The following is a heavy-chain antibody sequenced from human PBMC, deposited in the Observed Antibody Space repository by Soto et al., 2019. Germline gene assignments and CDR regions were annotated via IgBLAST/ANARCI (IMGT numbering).Heavy chain of an antibody. V-gene: IGHV1-2*04. J-gene: IGHJ6*02. CDR2: INPDSGGT. CDR3: ARSVPGLDYVWGSYPWDNYYYGMDV. D-gene: IGHD3-16*02. Sequence: GASVKVSCKASGYTFTGYYMHWVRQAPGQGLEWMGWINPDSGGTNYAQKFQGWVTMTRDTPISTAYMELSRLRSDDTAVYYCARSVPGLDYVWGSYPWDNYYYGMDVWGQGTTVTVSS. CDR1: GYTFTGYY.